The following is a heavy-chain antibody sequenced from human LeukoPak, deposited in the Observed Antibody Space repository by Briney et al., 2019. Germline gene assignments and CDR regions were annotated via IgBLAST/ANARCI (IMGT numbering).Heavy chain of an antibody. J-gene: IGHJ4*02. Sequence: GGSLRLSCAAPGFTFSSYSMNWVRQAPGKGLEWVSSISSSSSYIYYADSVKGRFTISRDNAKNSLYLQMNSLRAEDTAVYYCARDGAWNSGSYDYWGQGTLVTVSS. CDR1: GFTFSSYS. CDR3: ARDGAWNSGSYDY. V-gene: IGHV3-21*01. D-gene: IGHD3-10*01. CDR2: ISSSSSYI.